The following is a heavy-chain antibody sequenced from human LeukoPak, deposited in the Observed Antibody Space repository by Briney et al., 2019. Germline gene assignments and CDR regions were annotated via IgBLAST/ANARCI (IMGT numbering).Heavy chain of an antibody. Sequence: VSVKVSCKASGYTFTSYYMHWVRQAPGQGLEWMGIINPSGGSTSYAQKFQGRVTMTRDTSTSTVYMELSSLRSEDTAVYYCAREREPETFGVPTDYWGQGTLVTVSS. CDR3: AREREPETFGVPTDY. CDR1: GYTFTSYY. CDR2: INPSGGST. V-gene: IGHV1-46*01. D-gene: IGHD3-16*01. J-gene: IGHJ4*02.